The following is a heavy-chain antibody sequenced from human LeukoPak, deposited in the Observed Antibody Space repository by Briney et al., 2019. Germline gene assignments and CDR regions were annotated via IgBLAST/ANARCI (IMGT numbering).Heavy chain of an antibody. CDR3: ARDTGGHYYDSSEEAFDI. Sequence: GGSLRLSCAASGFTVSSNYMSWVRQAPGKGLEWVSVIYSGGSTYYADSVKGRFTISRDNAKNSLYLQMNSLRAEDTAVYYCARDTGGHYYDSSEEAFDIWGQGTMVTVSS. J-gene: IGHJ3*02. CDR1: GFTVSSNY. CDR2: IYSGGST. D-gene: IGHD3-22*01. V-gene: IGHV3-66*01.